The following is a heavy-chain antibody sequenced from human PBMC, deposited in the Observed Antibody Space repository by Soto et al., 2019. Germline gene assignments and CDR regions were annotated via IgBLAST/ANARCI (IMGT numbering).Heavy chain of an antibody. V-gene: IGHV4-34*12. CDR3: ASARWDY. Sequence: SETLSLTCVVSGGSFNANYWTWIRQPPGKGLEWVGEIFHTGKINYNPSLNSRVTISVDTSRNQFSLKLSSVTAADTAIYYCASARWDYWGQGTLVTVSS. J-gene: IGHJ4*02. CDR2: IFHTGKI. CDR1: GGSFNANY.